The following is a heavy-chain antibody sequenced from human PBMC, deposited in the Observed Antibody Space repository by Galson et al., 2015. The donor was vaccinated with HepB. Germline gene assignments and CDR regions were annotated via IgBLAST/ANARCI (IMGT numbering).Heavy chain of an antibody. CDR2: INTDTGNP. CDR3: ARDGTSSSWYWFDY. V-gene: IGHV7-4-1*02. Sequence: SVKVSCKASGYTFTTNGMNWVRQAPGQGLEWMGWINTDTGNPTYAQGFRGRFVFSFDTSVSTAYLQISSLKAEGTAMYYCARDGTSSSWYWFDYWGQGTPVTVSS. J-gene: IGHJ4*02. D-gene: IGHD6-13*01. CDR1: GYTFTTNG.